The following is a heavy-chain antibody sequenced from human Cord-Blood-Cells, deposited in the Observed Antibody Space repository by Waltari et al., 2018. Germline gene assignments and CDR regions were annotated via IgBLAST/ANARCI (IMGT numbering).Heavy chain of an antibody. CDR2: IIPIFGTA. V-gene: IGHV1-69*06. CDR3: AREGYDILTGYYFDY. D-gene: IGHD3-9*01. Sequence: VRQAPGQGLEWMGGIIPIFGTANYAQKFQGRVTITADKSTSTAYMELSSLRSEDTAVYYCAREGYDILTGYYFDYWGQGTLVTVSS. J-gene: IGHJ4*02.